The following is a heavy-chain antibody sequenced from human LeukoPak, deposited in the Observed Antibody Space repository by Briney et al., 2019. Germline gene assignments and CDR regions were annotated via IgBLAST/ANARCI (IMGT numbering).Heavy chain of an antibody. D-gene: IGHD3-16*01. CDR2: MSPDGNKK. V-gene: IGHV3-30-3*01. CDR1: GFTFSDYN. J-gene: IGHJ4*02. CDR3: ARDLGGGGDY. Sequence: GRSLRLSCAASGFTFSDYNMHWVRQAPGKGLDWVALMSPDGNKKYYADSVKGRFTISRDNSKNTVDLQMNSLRDEDTALYYCARDLGGGGDYWGQGTLVTVSS.